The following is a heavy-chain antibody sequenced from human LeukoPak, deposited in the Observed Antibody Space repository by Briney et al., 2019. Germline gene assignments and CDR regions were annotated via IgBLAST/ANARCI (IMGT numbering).Heavy chain of an antibody. V-gene: IGHV4-34*01. D-gene: IGHD1-26*01. J-gene: IGHJ4*02. CDR3: ARGRGSYYGLLFDY. CDR1: GGSFSGYY. Sequence: PSETLSLTCAVYGGSFSGYYWSWLRQPPGKGLEWIGEINHSGSTNYNPSLKSRVTISVDTSKNQFSLKLSSVTAADTAVYYCARGRGSYYGLLFDYWGQGTLVTVSS. CDR2: INHSGST.